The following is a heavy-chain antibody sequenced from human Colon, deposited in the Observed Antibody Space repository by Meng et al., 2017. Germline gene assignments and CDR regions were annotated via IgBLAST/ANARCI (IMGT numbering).Heavy chain of an antibody. CDR1: GGSFSGYY. V-gene: IGHV4-34*01. J-gene: IGHJ4*01. CDR2: INHSGST. D-gene: IGHD3-10*01. CDR3: ARRAVRGDIDY. Sequence: QVQLQQWGAGLLKPSETLSLTCAVYGGSFSGYYWSWIRQPPGKGLEWIGDINHSGSTNYNPFLKSRVTISVGTSKNQFSLKLSSVTAADTAVYYCARRAVRGDIDYWGHGTLVTVSS.